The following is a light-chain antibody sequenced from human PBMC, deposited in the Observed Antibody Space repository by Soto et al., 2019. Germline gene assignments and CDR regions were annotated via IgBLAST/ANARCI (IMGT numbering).Light chain of an antibody. V-gene: IGKV3-20*01. J-gene: IGKJ4*01. CDR1: QSVTSSF. CDR2: GAS. CDR3: QQYDSSPLT. Sequence: EIVLTQSPGTLSLSPGERATLSCRASQSVTSSFLAWYQQKPGQAPRLLIYGASSRATGIPDRFSGSGSGTDFPLTISILEPEDVALYSCQQYDSSPLTFGGGTKVEIK.